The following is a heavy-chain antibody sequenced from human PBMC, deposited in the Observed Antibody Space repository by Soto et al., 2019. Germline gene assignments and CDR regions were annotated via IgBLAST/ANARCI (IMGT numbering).Heavy chain of an antibody. CDR3: ARAKSYWNYIAS. Sequence: QVQLVQSGAEVKKPGASVKVSCKASGYTFTTYDINWVRQATGQGLEWMGWMTPNSGDTGYAQKFQGRVTMTRNTSISTAYMELSSLKSEDTAVYFCARAKSYWNYIASWGQGTLVTVSS. V-gene: IGHV1-8*01. CDR2: MTPNSGDT. J-gene: IGHJ4*02. CDR1: GYTFTTYD. D-gene: IGHD1-7*01.